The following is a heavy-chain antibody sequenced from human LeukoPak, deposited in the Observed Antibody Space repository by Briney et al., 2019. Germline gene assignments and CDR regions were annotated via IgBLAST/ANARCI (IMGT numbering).Heavy chain of an antibody. CDR2: INHSGST. CDR3: ARHRYSGYDLFDY. Sequence: SETLSLTCAVYGGSFSGYYWSWIRQPPGKGLEWIGEINHSGSTNYNPSLKSRVTISVDTSKNQFSLKLSSVTAADTAIYYCARHRYSGYDLFDYWGQGALVTVSS. J-gene: IGHJ4*02. CDR1: GGSFSGYY. V-gene: IGHV4-34*01. D-gene: IGHD5-12*01.